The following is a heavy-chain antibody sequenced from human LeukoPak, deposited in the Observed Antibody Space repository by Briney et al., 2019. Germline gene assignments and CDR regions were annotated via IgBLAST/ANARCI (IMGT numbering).Heavy chain of an antibody. D-gene: IGHD6-13*01. V-gene: IGHV3-23*01. CDR1: GFTFSSYA. J-gene: IGHJ4*02. CDR2: ISGSRGST. Sequence: GASLRLSCAASGFTFSSYAMSWVRQAPGKGLEWVSAISGSRGSTYYADSVKGRFTMPRDNSKNTLYLQKNSRRAEDTAVYYCCACSSWLLGGGYYFDYWGQGTLVTVSS. CDR3: CACSSWLLGGGYYFDY.